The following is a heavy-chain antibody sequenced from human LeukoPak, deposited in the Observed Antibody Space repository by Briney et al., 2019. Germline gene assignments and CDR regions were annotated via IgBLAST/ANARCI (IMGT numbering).Heavy chain of an antibody. CDR2: IWYDGSNK. V-gene: IGHV3-33*08. D-gene: IGHD1-26*01. CDR1: GFSFSSYA. J-gene: IGHJ4*02. CDR3: ARGPIVGATTILDY. Sequence: GGSLRLSCAASGFSFSSYAMHWVRQAPGKGLEWVAFIWYDGSNKYCTDSLKGRFTISRDNSKNTLYLQMNSLRAEDTAVYYCARGPIVGATTILDYWGQGTLVTVSS.